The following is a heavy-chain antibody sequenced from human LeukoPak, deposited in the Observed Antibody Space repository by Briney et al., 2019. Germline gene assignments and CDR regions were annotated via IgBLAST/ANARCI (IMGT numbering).Heavy chain of an antibody. CDR3: ATLGVVAATSSWFDP. CDR1: GFTFSSYA. J-gene: IGHJ5*02. CDR2: ISGSGGST. D-gene: IGHD2-15*01. V-gene: IGHV3-23*01. Sequence: PGGSLRLSCAASGFTFSSYAMSWVRQAPGKGLEWVSAISGSGGSTYYADSVKGRFTISRDNSKNTLYLQMNSLRAEDTAVYYCATLGVVAATSSWFDPWGQGTLVTVSS.